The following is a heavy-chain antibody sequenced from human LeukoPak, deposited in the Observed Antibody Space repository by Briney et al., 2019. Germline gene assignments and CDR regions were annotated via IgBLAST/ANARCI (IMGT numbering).Heavy chain of an antibody. D-gene: IGHD5-18*01. J-gene: IGHJ3*02. CDR2: IYYTGSA. Sequence: SETLSLTCTVSGGSISSGGYYWSWIRQPPGKGLEWIGYIYYTGSAEYNPSLKSRVTMSVDTSKNQFSLKLSSVTAVDTAVYYCARPGVGSGRYGAFDIWGQGTMVTVSS. CDR1: GGSISSGGYY. CDR3: ARPGVGSGRYGAFDI. V-gene: IGHV4-61*08.